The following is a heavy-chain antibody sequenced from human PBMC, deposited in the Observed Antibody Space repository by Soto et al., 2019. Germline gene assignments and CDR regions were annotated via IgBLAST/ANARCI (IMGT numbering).Heavy chain of an antibody. D-gene: IGHD3-22*01. CDR2: INSDGSST. J-gene: IGHJ4*02. CDR1: GFTFSSYW. CDR3: AREDISGYYYNY. V-gene: IGHV3-74*01. Sequence: PGGSLRLSCAASGFTFSSYWMHWVRQAPGKGLVWVSRINSDGSSTSYADSVKGRFTISRDNAKNTLYLQMNSLRAEDTAVYYCAREDISGYYYNYWGQGTLVTVSS.